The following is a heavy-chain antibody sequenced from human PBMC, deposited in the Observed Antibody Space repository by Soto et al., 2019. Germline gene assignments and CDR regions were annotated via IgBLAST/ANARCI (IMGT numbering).Heavy chain of an antibody. CDR1: GGSFSGYY. J-gene: IGHJ4*02. D-gene: IGHD6-6*01. CDR3: ARTAARPQFDY. V-gene: IGHV4-34*01. Sequence: PSETLSLTCAVYGGSFSGYYWSWIRQPPGKGLEWIGEINHSGSTNYNPSLKSRVTISVDTSKNQFSLKLSSVTAADTAVYYCARTAARPQFDYWGQGTLVTVSS. CDR2: INHSGST.